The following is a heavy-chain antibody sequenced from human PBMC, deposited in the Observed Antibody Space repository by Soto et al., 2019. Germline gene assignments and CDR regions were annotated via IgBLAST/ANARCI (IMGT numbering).Heavy chain of an antibody. V-gene: IGHV4-34*01. CDR2: INHSGST. CDR1: GGSFSGYY. Sequence: QVQLQQWGAGLSKPSETLSLTCAVYGGSFSGYYWSWIRQPPGKGLEWFGEINHSGSTNYNPSLKSRVTISVDTSKNQFSLKLSSVTAADTAVYYCARVSGSSSWYLRVYGMDVWGQGTTVTVSS. J-gene: IGHJ6*02. CDR3: ARVSGSSSWYLRVYGMDV. D-gene: IGHD6-13*01.